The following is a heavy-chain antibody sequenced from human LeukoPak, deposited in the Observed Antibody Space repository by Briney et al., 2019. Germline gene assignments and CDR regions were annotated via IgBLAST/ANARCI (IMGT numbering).Heavy chain of an antibody. CDR3: ARSPGAAGTRPDY. V-gene: IGHV5-51*01. J-gene: IGHJ4*02. D-gene: IGHD6-13*01. CDR1: GYGFTSYW. Sequence: GESLKISCKGSGYGFTSYWIGWVRQLPGKGREWRGIIYPGDSDTRYSPSFQGQVTISADKSISTAYLQWSSLKASDTAMYYCARSPGAAGTRPDYWGQGTLVTVSS. CDR2: IYPGDSDT.